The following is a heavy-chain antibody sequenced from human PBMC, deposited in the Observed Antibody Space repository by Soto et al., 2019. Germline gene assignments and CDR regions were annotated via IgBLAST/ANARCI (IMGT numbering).Heavy chain of an antibody. D-gene: IGHD1-26*01. CDR1: GGSISSYY. Sequence: PSETLSLTCTVSGGSISSYYWSWIRHPPGKGLEWIGYIYYTGSTTKYNPSLKSRVTISVDTSKNQFSLKLSSVTAADTAVYYCARVADRWEDYYFDYWGQGTLVSVSS. V-gene: IGHV4-59*01. CDR3: ARVADRWEDYYFDY. CDR2: IYYTGSTT. J-gene: IGHJ4*02.